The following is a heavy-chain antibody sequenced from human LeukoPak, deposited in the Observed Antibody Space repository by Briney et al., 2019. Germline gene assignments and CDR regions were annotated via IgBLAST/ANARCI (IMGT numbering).Heavy chain of an antibody. CDR2: INPSAGST. J-gene: IGHJ4*02. D-gene: IGHD3-22*01. V-gene: IGHV1-46*01. CDR1: GYTFTSHY. Sequence: ASVKVSCKASGYTFTSHYMHWVRQAPGQGLEWMGIINPSAGSTNYAQKFQGRVTMTRDTSISTAYMELSRLKSDDTAVYYCARIIAYYYDSSAAKYFDYWGQGTLVTVSS. CDR3: ARIIAYYYDSSAAKYFDY.